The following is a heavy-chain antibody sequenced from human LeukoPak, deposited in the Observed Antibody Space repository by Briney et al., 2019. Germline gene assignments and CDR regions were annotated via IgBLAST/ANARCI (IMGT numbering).Heavy chain of an antibody. J-gene: IGHJ5*02. CDR1: GGSNSSSSYC. V-gene: IGHV4-39*01. CDR3: AGGIAHNWFDP. D-gene: IGHD2-21*01. Sequence: NPSETLSLTCTVYGGSNSSSSYCWGWIRQPPGKGLEWIGTISYSGSTYYTPSLKTRVTISVGTSKNQFSLKLSSVTAADTAVFYCAGGIAHNWFDPWGQGTLVTVSS. CDR2: ISYSGST.